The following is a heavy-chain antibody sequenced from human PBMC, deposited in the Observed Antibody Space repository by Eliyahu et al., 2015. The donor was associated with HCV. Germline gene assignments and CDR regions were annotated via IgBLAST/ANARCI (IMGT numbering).Heavy chain of an antibody. CDR3: AKHPSYDFWSGYRFDY. J-gene: IGHJ4*02. D-gene: IGHD3-3*01. CDR1: GFTFSSXA. V-gene: IGHV3-23*01. CDR2: ISGSGGST. Sequence: EVQLLESGGGLVQPGGSLRLSCAASGFTFSSXAMGWVRQAPGKGLEWVSAISGSGGSTYYADSVKGRFTISRDNSKNTLYLQMNSLRAEDTAVYYCAKHPSYDFWSGYRFDYWGQGTLVTVSS.